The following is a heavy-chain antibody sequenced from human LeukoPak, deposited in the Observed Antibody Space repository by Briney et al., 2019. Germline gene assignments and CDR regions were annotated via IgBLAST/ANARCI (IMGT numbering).Heavy chain of an antibody. J-gene: IGHJ3*02. V-gene: IGHV3-21*01. CDR3: ARAPMVRGPRDAFDI. Sequence: GGSLRLSCAASGFTFSSHSMNWVRQAPGKGLEWVSSISSSSSYIYYADSVKGRFTISRDNAKNSLYLQMNSLRAEDTAVYYCARAPMVRGPRDAFDIWGQGTMVTVSS. CDR1: GFTFSSHS. D-gene: IGHD3-10*01. CDR2: ISSSSSYI.